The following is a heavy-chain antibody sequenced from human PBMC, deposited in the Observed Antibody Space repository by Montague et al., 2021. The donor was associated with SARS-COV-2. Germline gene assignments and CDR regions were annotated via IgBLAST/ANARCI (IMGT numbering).Heavy chain of an antibody. CDR1: GASISGYY. CDR2: IFVGAST. J-gene: IGHJ5*01. CDR3: ARGMAPEGRWFDS. Sequence: SETLSLTCSVSGASISGYYWSWVRQAAGKRLEWIGRIFVGASTDYNPSLMSRFSLSGDKSKNQFPLKVTSVTAADTAIYYCARGMAPEGRWFDSWGHGMLVTVSS. V-gene: IGHV4-4*07. D-gene: IGHD2-2*01.